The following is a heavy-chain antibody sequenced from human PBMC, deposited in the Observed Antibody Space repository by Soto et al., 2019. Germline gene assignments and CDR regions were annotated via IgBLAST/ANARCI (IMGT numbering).Heavy chain of an antibody. CDR3: ARDQNGSGNYYTRYFDY. D-gene: IGHD3-10*01. CDR1: GGSINDGGYY. J-gene: IGHJ4*02. CDR2: SYYSGNT. V-gene: IGHV4-31*03. Sequence: SETLSLTCTVSGGSINDGGYYWSWIRQYPGKGLEWIGYSYYSGNTYYNPSLQSRVTISVDTSKNQFSLKLTSVTAADTAVYYCARDQNGSGNYYTRYFDYWGQGTLVTVSS.